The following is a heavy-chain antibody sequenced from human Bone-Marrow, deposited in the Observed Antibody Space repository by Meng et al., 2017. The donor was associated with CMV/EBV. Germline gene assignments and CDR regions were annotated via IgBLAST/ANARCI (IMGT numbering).Heavy chain of an antibody. CDR2: ISSSSSYI. J-gene: IGHJ6*02. V-gene: IGHV3-21*01. CDR3: ARDLLGAGATLYYYYYGMDV. CDR1: GFTFSSYS. D-gene: IGHD1-26*01. Sequence: GGSLRLSCAASGFTFSSYSMNWARQAPGKGLEWVSSISSSSSYIYYADSVKGRFTISRDNAKNSLYLQMNSLRAEDTAVYYCARDLLGAGATLYYYYYGMDVWGQGTTVTVSS.